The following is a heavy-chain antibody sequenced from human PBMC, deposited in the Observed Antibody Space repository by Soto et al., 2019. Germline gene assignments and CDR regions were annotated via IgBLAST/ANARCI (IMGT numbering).Heavy chain of an antibody. J-gene: IGHJ6*02. Sequence: QVQLVESGGGVVQPGRSLRLSCAASGFTFSSYAMHWVRQAPGKGLEWVAVISYDGSNKYYADSVKGRFTISRDNSKNTLYRQMNSLRAEDTAVYYCARGFYCSGGSCYFYGMDVWGQGTTVTVSS. CDR3: ARGFYCSGGSCYFYGMDV. CDR1: GFTFSSYA. CDR2: ISYDGSNK. V-gene: IGHV3-30-3*01. D-gene: IGHD2-15*01.